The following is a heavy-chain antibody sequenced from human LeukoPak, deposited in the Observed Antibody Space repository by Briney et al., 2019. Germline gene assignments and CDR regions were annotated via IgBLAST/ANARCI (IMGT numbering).Heavy chain of an antibody. J-gene: IGHJ4*02. CDR3: AKGGYCSSTSCYGYFDS. CDR1: GFIFSNNA. Sequence: GGSLRLSCAASGFIFSNNAMSWVRQAPGKGLEWVSAISISGGSTYYADSVKGRFTISRDNSENTLYLQMNSLRAEDTAVYYCAKGGYCSSTSCYGYFDSWGQGTLVTVSS. V-gene: IGHV3-23*01. D-gene: IGHD2-2*01. CDR2: ISISGGST.